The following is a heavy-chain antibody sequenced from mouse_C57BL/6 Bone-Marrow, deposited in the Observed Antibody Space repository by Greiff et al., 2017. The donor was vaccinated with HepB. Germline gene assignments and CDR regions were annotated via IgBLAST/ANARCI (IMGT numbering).Heavy chain of an antibody. CDR3: AKIHSDGFAC. CDR1: GYTFPSYW. J-gene: IGHJ3*01. V-gene: IGHV1-55*01. CDR2: IYPGSGST. Sequence: VQLQQPGAERVKPGAPVKMSCKASGYTFPSYWITWVKQMPGQGLEWIGDIYPGSGSTNYNEKFKSKATLTVDTSSSTAYMQLSSLTSEYSAVYYCAKIHSDGFACWAEVALVTVSP.